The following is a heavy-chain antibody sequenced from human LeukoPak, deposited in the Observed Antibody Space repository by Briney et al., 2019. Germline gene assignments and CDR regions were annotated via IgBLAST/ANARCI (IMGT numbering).Heavy chain of an antibody. CDR1: GVSISSYY. V-gene: IGHV4-59*08. CDR3: ARHGLHGRDYFDY. D-gene: IGHD4-11*01. CDR2: IYYSGST. Sequence: VTPSEPLSLTCTVSGVSISSYYWSWIRPPPGKGLEWIGYIYYSGSTNYNPPLKSRVTISVDTSKNQFSLKLSSVTAADTAVYYCARHGLHGRDYFDYWGQGTLVTVSS. J-gene: IGHJ4*02.